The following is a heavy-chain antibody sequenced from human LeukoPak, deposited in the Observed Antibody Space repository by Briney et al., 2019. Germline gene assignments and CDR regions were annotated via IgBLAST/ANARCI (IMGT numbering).Heavy chain of an antibody. V-gene: IGHV3-23*01. CDR3: AKNGYYDILPRGMDV. CDR2: IVGSGTST. Sequence: GGSLRLSCAASGFTFSSYAMSWVRQAPGKGLEWVSEIVGSGTSTYYADSVKGRFTISRDNSKNTLYLQRNSLRGENTAVYYCAKNGYYDILPRGMDVWGKGTTVTVSS. CDR1: GFTFSSYA. D-gene: IGHD3-9*01. J-gene: IGHJ6*04.